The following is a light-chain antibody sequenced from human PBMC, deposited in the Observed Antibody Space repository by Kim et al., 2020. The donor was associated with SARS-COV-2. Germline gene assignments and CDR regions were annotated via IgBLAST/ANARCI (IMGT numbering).Light chain of an antibody. CDR2: YDS. CDR1: NIGSKS. CDR3: QVWDSSSDHVV. Sequence: SYELTQPPSVSVAPGKTARITCGGNNIGSKSVHWYQQKPGQAPVLVIYYDSDRPSGIPERFSGSNSGNTATLTIRRVEAGDEADYYCQVWDSSSDHVVFGGGTQRTVL. J-gene: IGLJ2*01. V-gene: IGLV3-21*04.